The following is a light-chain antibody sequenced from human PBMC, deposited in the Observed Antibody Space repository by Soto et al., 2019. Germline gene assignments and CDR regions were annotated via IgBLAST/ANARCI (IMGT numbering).Light chain of an antibody. Sequence: QAVLTQPPSVCGAPGQRVTISCTGSSSNIGAGYDVHWYQQLPGTAPTLLISGNTDRPSGVPDRFSGSKSGTSASLAITGLQTEDEADYYCQTFDRSLTAWVFGGGTKVTVL. CDR1: SSNIGAGYD. V-gene: IGLV1-40*01. CDR3: QTFDRSLTAWV. CDR2: GNT. J-gene: IGLJ3*02.